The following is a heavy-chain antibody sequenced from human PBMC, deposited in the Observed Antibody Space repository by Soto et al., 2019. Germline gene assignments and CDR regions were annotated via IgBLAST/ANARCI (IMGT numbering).Heavy chain of an antibody. D-gene: IGHD3-3*01. CDR1: GGSISSYY. Sequence: SETLSLTRTVPGGSISSYYWSWIRQPPGKGLEWSGYIYYSGSTNYNPSLKSRVTISVDTSKNQFSLKLSSVTAADTAVYYCARTYYDFWSGRGMDVWGKGTTVTVSS. CDR2: IYYSGST. CDR3: ARTYYDFWSGRGMDV. J-gene: IGHJ6*03. V-gene: IGHV4-59*08.